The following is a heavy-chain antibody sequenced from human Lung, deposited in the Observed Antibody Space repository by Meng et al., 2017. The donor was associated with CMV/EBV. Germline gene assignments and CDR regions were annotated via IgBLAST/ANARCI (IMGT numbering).Heavy chain of an antibody. CDR2: IIPIFGTA. Sequence: SXXVSXKASGGTFSSYAISWVRQAPGQGLEWMGGIIPIFGTANYAQKFQGRVTITTDESTSTAYMELSSLRSEDTAVYYCARAVDYYYYYGMDVWGQGTXVTGAS. V-gene: IGHV1-69*05. J-gene: IGHJ6*02. CDR1: GGTFSSYA. CDR3: ARAVDYYYYYGMDV.